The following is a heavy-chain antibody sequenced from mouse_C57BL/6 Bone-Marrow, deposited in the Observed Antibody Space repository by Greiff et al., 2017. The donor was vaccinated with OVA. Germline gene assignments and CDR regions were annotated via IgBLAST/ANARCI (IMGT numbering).Heavy chain of an antibody. CDR1: GISITTGNYR. CDR3: ARDNGNYGGVDY. D-gene: IGHD2-1*01. V-gene: IGHV3-5*01. CDR2: IYYSGTI. Sequence: EVKLQESGPGLVKPSQTVFLTCTVTGISITTGNYRWSWIRQFPGNKLEWIGYIYYSGTITYNPSLTSRTTITRDTPKNQFVLEMNSLTAEDTATYYCARDNGNYGGVDYWGQGTTLTVSS. J-gene: IGHJ2*01.